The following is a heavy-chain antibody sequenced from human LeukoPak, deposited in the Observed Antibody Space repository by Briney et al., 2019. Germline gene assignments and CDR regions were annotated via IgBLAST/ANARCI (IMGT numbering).Heavy chain of an antibody. D-gene: IGHD2-2*02. CDR3: ALYCSTTSCYTHDAFDI. V-gene: IGHV3-48*01. CDR1: GFSFSSDS. CDR2: ISSGSDTI. J-gene: IGHJ3*02. Sequence: GGALRLSCAASGFSFSSDSMNWVRQAPGEGLEWVSYISSGSDTIYYADSVKGRFTNSRDNAKNSLYLQMNSLRAEDTAVYYCALYCSTTSCYTHDAFDIWGQGTLVTVSS.